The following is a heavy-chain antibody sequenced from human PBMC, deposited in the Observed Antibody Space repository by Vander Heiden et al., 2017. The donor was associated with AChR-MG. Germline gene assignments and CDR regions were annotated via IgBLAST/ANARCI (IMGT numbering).Heavy chain of an antibody. Sequence: EVQLLESGGGLVQPGGSLRLSCAASGFPFSSYAMSWVRQAPGKGREWVSAISGSGGSTYYADSVKGRFTISRDNSKNTLYLQMNSLRAEDTAVYYCAKDHLLWEQWLVLRPVNYWGQGTLVTVSS. CDR1: GFPFSSYA. D-gene: IGHD6-19*01. V-gene: IGHV3-23*01. CDR3: AKDHLLWEQWLVLRPVNY. CDR2: ISGSGGST. J-gene: IGHJ4*02.